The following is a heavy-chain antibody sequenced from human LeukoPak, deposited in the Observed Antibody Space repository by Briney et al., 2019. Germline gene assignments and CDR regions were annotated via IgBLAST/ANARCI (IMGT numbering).Heavy chain of an antibody. Sequence: RGSLRLSCAASGFTFDDYAMHWVRQAPGKGLEWVSLISENGGIIYYADSLKGRFTISRDNSKNSLYLQMNSLRAEDTALYYCAKGLRRDGYNRFGWFDRWGQGTLVTVSS. CDR3: AKGLRRDGYNRFGWFDR. CDR1: GFTFDDYA. J-gene: IGHJ5*02. CDR2: ISENGGII. V-gene: IGHV3-43*02. D-gene: IGHD5-24*01.